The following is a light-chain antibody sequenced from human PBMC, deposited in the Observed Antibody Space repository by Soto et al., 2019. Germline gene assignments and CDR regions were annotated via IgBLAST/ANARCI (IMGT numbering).Light chain of an antibody. V-gene: IGLV2-8*01. Sequence: QSGLTQTPSASGSPGQSVTISCTGTSSDVGGYNYVSWYQQHPGKAPKLMIYEVSNRPSGVPDRFSGSKSGNTASLPVSGLQAEDEADYYCSSYAGSNNIWVFGGGTKLTVL. CDR2: EVS. CDR1: SSDVGGYNY. J-gene: IGLJ3*02. CDR3: SSYAGSNNIWV.